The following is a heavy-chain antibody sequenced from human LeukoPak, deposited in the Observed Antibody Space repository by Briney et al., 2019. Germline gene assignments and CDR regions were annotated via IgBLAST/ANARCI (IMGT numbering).Heavy chain of an antibody. CDR3: ARDYRRQQLPRPLFDY. CDR1: GYSFIRHH. CDR2: LKLYDGSI. V-gene: IGHV1-46*01. J-gene: IGHJ4*02. D-gene: IGHD6-13*01. Sequence: ASVKVSCKAFGYSFIRHHIHWVRQAPGQGPEWMGVLKLYDGSIRYAQKFQGRVTMTSDTSTSTVYMELSSLRFEDTAMYFCARDYRRQQLPRPLFDYWGQGTLVTVSS.